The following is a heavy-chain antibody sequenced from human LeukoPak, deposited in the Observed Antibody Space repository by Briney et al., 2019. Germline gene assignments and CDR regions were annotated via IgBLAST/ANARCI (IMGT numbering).Heavy chain of an antibody. V-gene: IGHV4-30-2*01. CDR1: GGSISSTAYC. J-gene: IGHJ5*02. CDR2: IYHTGST. Sequence: PSETLSLTCTVSGGSISSTAYCWSWVRQPPGKGLEWIGYIYHTGSTYYNPSLKSRVTISVDTSKNQFSLRLSSVTAADTAVYYCARLQYCSGTSCYWFDPWGQGTLVTVSS. D-gene: IGHD2-2*01. CDR3: ARLQYCSGTSCYWFDP.